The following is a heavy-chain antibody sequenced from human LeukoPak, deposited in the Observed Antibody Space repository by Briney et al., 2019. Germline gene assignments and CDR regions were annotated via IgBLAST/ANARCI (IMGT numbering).Heavy chain of an antibody. V-gene: IGHV3-30-3*01. D-gene: IGHD2-15*01. J-gene: IGHJ4*02. CDR1: GFTFSSYA. CDR2: ISYDGSNK. Sequence: PGGSLRLSCAASGFTFSSYAMHWVRQAPGKGLEWVAVISYDGSNKYYADSVKGRFTISRDNSKNTLYLQMNSLRAEDTAVYYCARGRSGGSCYSDYWGQGTLVTVSS. CDR3: ARGRSGGSCYSDY.